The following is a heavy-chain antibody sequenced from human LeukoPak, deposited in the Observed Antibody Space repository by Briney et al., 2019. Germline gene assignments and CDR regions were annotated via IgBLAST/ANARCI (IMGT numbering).Heavy chain of an antibody. CDR1: GFIFSTYG. CDR2: IWYDGSNK. V-gene: IGHV3-33*01. D-gene: IGHD2-15*01. CDR3: ARIGYCSGGSCYSDSPFDI. J-gene: IGHJ3*02. Sequence: GRSLRLSCAASGFIFSTYGMHWVRQAPGKGREGVAGIWYDGSNKYYADSVKGRFTISRDNSKNTLYLQMNSLRAEDTAMYYCARIGYCSGGSCYSDSPFDIWGQGTMVTVSS.